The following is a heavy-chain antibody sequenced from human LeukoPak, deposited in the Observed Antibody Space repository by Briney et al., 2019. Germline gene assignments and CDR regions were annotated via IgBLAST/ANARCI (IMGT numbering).Heavy chain of an antibody. CDR3: AGLIAAAGPHGEHAFDI. D-gene: IGHD6-13*01. Sequence: ETLSLTCTVSGGSISSYYWSWIRQPPGKGLEWIGRIYTSGTTNYNPSLKSRVTISVDRSKNQFSLKLSSVTAADTAVYYCAGLIAAAGPHGEHAFDIWGQGTMVTVSS. J-gene: IGHJ3*02. CDR1: GGSISSYY. V-gene: IGHV4-4*07. CDR2: IYTSGTT.